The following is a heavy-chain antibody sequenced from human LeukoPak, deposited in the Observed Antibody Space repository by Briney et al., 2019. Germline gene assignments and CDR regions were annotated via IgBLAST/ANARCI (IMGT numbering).Heavy chain of an antibody. Sequence: PSETLSLTCTVSGGSISSYYWSWIRRPPGKGLEWIGYIYYSGSTNYNPSLKSRATISVDTSKNQFSLKLSSVTAADTAVYYCAQLSGSYDYFDYWGQGTLVTVSS. CDR3: AQLSGSYDYFDY. V-gene: IGHV4-59*08. CDR1: GGSISSYY. CDR2: IYYSGST. D-gene: IGHD1-26*01. J-gene: IGHJ4*02.